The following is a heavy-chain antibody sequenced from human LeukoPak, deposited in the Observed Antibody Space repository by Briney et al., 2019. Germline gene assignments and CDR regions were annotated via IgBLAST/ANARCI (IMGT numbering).Heavy chain of an antibody. Sequence: GGSLRLSCAASGFTFSNYAMSWVRQAPGKGLEWVSAISGSGGSTYYADSVKGRFTFSRDNSKNTLYLQINSLRAEDTAVYYCARHYDSSGYYYLDYWGQGTLVTVSS. CDR1: GFTFSNYA. D-gene: IGHD3-22*01. CDR2: ISGSGGST. J-gene: IGHJ4*02. V-gene: IGHV3-23*01. CDR3: ARHYDSSGYYYLDY.